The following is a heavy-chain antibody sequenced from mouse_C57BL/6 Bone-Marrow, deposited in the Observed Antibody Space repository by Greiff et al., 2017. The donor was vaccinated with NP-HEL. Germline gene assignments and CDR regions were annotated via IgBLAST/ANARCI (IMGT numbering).Heavy chain of an antibody. CDR2: ISSGGSYT. D-gene: IGHD1-1*01. Sequence: DVQLVESGGDLVKPGGSLKLSCAASGFTFSSYGMSWVRQTPDKRLEWVATISSGGSYTYYPDSVKGRFTISRDNAKNTLYLQMCSLKSEDTAMYYCARGVGFDYWGQGTTLTVSS. CDR3: ARGVGFDY. CDR1: GFTFSSYG. V-gene: IGHV5-6*01. J-gene: IGHJ2*01.